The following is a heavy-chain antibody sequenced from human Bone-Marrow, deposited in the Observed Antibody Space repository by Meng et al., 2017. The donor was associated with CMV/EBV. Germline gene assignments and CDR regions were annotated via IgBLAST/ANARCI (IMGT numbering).Heavy chain of an antibody. D-gene: IGHD3-3*01. CDR3: ARVGVTIFGVVIPFDY. J-gene: IGHJ4*02. Sequence: GGSLRLSCAASGFTFSSYWMSWVRQAPGKGLEWVASIKQDGSEKYYVDSVKGRFTISRDNAKNSLYLQMNSLRAEDTAVYYCARVGVTIFGVVIPFDYWGQGTLVTFSS. V-gene: IGHV3-7*01. CDR2: IKQDGSEK. CDR1: GFTFSSYW.